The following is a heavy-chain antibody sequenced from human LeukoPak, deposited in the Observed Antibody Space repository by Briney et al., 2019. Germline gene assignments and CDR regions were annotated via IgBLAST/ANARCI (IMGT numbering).Heavy chain of an antibody. V-gene: IGHV4-39*07. D-gene: IGHD3-10*01. Sequence: SETLSLTCTVSGDSISTSSYYWGWIRQPPGKGLEWTGSIYYSGSTYYNPSLKSRLTISVDTSKNQFSLKLSSVTAADTAVYYCARALWFGAYYFDYWGQGTLVTVSS. CDR3: ARALWFGAYYFDY. CDR2: IYYSGST. CDR1: GDSISTSSYY. J-gene: IGHJ4*02.